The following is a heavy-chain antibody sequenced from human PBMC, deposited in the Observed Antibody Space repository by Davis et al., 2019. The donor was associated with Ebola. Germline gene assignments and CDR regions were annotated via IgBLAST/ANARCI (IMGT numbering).Heavy chain of an antibody. D-gene: IGHD2-15*01. CDR2: ISVIDGNT. J-gene: IGHJ4*02. Sequence: ASVKVSCKASGYIFTNYGVSWLRQAPGQGLEWMGWISVIDGNTYDAQKFQGRVTMTRATSMTTAYLELNSLRSDDTAVYYCARAVPATQNLDYWGQGTLVTVSS. CDR1: GYIFTNYG. CDR3: ARAVPATQNLDY. V-gene: IGHV1-18*01.